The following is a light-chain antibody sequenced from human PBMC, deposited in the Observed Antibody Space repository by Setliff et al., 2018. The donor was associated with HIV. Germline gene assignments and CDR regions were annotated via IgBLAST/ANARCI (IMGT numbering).Light chain of an antibody. V-gene: IGLV2-14*01. CDR1: SSDVGGYNY. CDR2: EVS. Sequence: QSVLTQPASVSGSPGQSITISCTGTSSDVGGYNYVSWYQQHPGKAPKLMIYEVSNRPSGVSYRFSGSKSGNTASLTISGLQAEDEADYYCQSYDKSMSGYVLGSGTKVTVL. J-gene: IGLJ1*01. CDR3: QSYDKSMSGYV.